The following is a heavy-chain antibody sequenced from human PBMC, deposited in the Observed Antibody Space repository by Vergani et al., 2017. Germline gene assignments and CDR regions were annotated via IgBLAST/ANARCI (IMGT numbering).Heavy chain of an antibody. CDR1: GGSISSSSYY. CDR2: IYYSGST. V-gene: IGHV4-39*01. Sequence: QLQLQESGPGLVKPSETLSLTCTVSGGSISSSSYYWGWLRQPPGKGLEWIGSIYYSGSTYYNPSLKRRVTISVDTSKNQFSLKLSSVTAADTAVYYCARLGIAVAGTIGYWGQGTLVTVSS. CDR3: ARLGIAVAGTIGY. D-gene: IGHD6-19*01. J-gene: IGHJ4*02.